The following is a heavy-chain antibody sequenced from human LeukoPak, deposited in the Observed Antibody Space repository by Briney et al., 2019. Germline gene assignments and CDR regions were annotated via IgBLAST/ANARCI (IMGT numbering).Heavy chain of an antibody. CDR3: ARDPGYYDSSGYLDY. D-gene: IGHD3-22*01. CDR2: ISSTSTYI. Sequence: GGSLRLSCAASGFTFSNYSMNWVRQAPGKGLEWVSSISSTSTYIYYADSLKGRFTISRDNAKNSLYLQVNSLRAEDTAVYYCARDPGYYDSSGYLDYWGQGTLVTVPS. V-gene: IGHV3-21*01. J-gene: IGHJ4*02. CDR1: GFTFSNYS.